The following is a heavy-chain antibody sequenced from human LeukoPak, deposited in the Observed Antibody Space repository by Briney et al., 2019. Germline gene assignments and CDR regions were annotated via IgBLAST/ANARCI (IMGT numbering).Heavy chain of an antibody. V-gene: IGHV3-21*01. CDR2: ITGSSSFI. Sequence: PGGSLRLSCAASGFTLSGYNMNWVRQAPGKGLEWVSSITGSSSFIYYSDSVKGRFTISRDNAENSVYLQMNSLRAEDTAVYYCARDPSWEILSYFDYWGQGTLVTVSS. CDR1: GFTLSGYN. CDR3: ARDPSWEILSYFDY. D-gene: IGHD1-26*01. J-gene: IGHJ4*02.